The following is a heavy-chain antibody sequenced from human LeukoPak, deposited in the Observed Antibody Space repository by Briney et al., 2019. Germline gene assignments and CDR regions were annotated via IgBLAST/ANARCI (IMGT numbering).Heavy chain of an antibody. Sequence: GSLRLSCAASGFTVSSNYMSWVRQAPGKGLEWVSVIYSGGSTYYADSVKGRFTISRDNSKNTLYLQMDSLRAEDTAVYYCARDKDRFGELSDWGQGTLVTVSS. D-gene: IGHD3-10*01. CDR2: IYSGGST. J-gene: IGHJ4*02. CDR1: GFTVSSNY. V-gene: IGHV3-66*01. CDR3: ARDKDRFGELSD.